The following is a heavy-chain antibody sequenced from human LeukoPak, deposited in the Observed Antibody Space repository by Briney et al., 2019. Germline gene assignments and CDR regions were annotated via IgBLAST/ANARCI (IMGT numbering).Heavy chain of an antibody. V-gene: IGHV3-21*01. J-gene: IGHJ4*02. Sequence: GGSLRLSCAASEFSVGSNYMTWVRQAPGKGLEWVSSISSSSSYIYYADSVKGRFTISRDNAKNSLYLQMNSLRAEDTAVYYCARDLSGVTGYTYGRGIDYWGQGTLVTVSS. CDR3: ARDLSGVTGYTYGRGIDY. CDR1: EFSVGSNY. D-gene: IGHD5-18*01. CDR2: ISSSSSYI.